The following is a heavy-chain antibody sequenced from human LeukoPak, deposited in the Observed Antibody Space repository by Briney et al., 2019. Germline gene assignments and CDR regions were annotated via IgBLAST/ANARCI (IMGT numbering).Heavy chain of an antibody. CDR2: INPNSGGT. J-gene: IGHJ4*02. Sequence: ASVKVSCKASGYTFIGYYMHWVRQAPGQGLEWMGRINPNSGGTNYAQKVQGRVTMTRDTSISTAYMELSRLRSDDTAVYYCARSLSPHPNNYYDSSGYEGDYWGQGTLVTVSS. D-gene: IGHD3-22*01. CDR1: GYTFIGYY. V-gene: IGHV1-2*06. CDR3: ARSLSPHPNNYYDSSGYEGDY.